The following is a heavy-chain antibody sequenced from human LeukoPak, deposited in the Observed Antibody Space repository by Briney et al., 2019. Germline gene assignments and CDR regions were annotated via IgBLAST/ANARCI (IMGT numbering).Heavy chain of an antibody. CDR2: IIPIFGTA. V-gene: IGHV1-69*05. D-gene: IGHD2-2*01. CDR1: GGTFSSYA. Sequence: ASVKVSCKASGGTFSSYAISWVRQAPGQGLEWMGGIIPIFGTANYAQKFQGRVTITTDKSTSTAYMELSSLRSEDTAVYYCARNPPEVVPAATRYWFDPWGQGTLVTVSS. CDR3: ARNPPEVVPAATRYWFDP. J-gene: IGHJ5*02.